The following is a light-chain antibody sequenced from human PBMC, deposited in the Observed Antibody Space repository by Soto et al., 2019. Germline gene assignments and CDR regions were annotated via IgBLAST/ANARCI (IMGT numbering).Light chain of an antibody. CDR3: QQYDNLPMYT. Sequence: DIQMTQSPSSLSASVGDRVTITCQASQDISNYLNWYQQKPGKAPKLLIYDASNLETGVPSRFXGNGSGTDITFTISSLQPEDIATNYCQQYDNLPMYTFGQGTKLEIK. CDR1: QDISNY. V-gene: IGKV1-33*01. J-gene: IGKJ2*01. CDR2: DAS.